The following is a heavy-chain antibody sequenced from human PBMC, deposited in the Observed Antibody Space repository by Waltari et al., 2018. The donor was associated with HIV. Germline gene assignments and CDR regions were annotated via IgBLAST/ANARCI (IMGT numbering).Heavy chain of an antibody. V-gene: IGHV4-61*01. D-gene: IGHD3-16*01. CDR1: GGSVVSDPYY. CDR2: FSYRTSVFYSMTS. J-gene: IGHJ5*02. Sequence: QVQLQESGPGLVKPSETLSLTCSVSGGSVVSDPYYWSWIRRPPGKGLEGIGYFSYRTSVFYSMTSNYNPSLRSRVTMSADMSKNQLSLTLTSVTAADTAIYYCARTDYGDIDHWFDVWGQGILVIVSS. CDR3: ARTDYGDIDHWFDV.